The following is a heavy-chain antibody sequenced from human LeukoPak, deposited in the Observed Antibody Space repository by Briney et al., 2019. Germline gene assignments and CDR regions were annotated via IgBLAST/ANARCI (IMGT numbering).Heavy chain of an antibody. Sequence: ASVKVSCKASGYTFTSYYMHWVRQAPGQGLEWMGIINPSGGSTSYAQKFQGRVTMTRDTSTSTVYMELSSLGSEDTAGYYCARDGYYYDSSGCPVYWGQGTLVTVPS. D-gene: IGHD3-22*01. CDR3: ARDGYYYDSSGCPVY. J-gene: IGHJ4*02. CDR2: INPSGGST. CDR1: GYTFTSYY. V-gene: IGHV1-46*01.